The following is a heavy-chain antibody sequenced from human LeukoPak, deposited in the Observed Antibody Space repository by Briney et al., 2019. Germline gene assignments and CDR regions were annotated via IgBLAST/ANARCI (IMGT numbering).Heavy chain of an antibody. Sequence: ASVRVSCKASGYTFNGYYMHWVRQAPGQGLEWMGWINPNSGGTNYAQKFQGWVTMTRDTSISTAYVELSRLRSDDTAVYYCARDRGSGWSLDYWGQGTLVTVSS. CDR3: ARDRGSGWSLDY. D-gene: IGHD6-19*01. CDR2: INPNSGGT. CDR1: GYTFNGYY. V-gene: IGHV1-2*04. J-gene: IGHJ4*02.